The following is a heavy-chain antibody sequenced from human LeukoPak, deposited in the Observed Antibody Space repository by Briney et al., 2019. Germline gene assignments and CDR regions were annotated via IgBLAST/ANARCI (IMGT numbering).Heavy chain of an antibody. V-gene: IGHV4-38-2*02. CDR3: AIKPPSGWFGTGWLDP. CDR1: GYSISSGYY. D-gene: IGHD3-10*01. Sequence: SETLSLTCTVSGYSISSGYYWGWIRQPPGKGLEWLGSIYHSGRTFYNPSLNSRATISVDKSKNQFSLKLTSVTAADTAVYYCAIKPPSGWFGTGWLDPWGQGTLVTVSS. CDR2: IYHSGRT. J-gene: IGHJ5*02.